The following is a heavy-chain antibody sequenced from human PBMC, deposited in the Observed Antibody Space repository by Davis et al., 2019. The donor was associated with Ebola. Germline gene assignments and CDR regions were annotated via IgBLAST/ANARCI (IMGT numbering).Heavy chain of an antibody. CDR2: IKQDGSEK. CDR1: GFTFSSYW. V-gene: IGHV3-7*03. CDR3: ARDVLRYFDWLQGGLDL. J-gene: IGHJ6*02. D-gene: IGHD3-9*01. Sequence: GESLKISCAASGFTFSSYWMSWVRQAPGKGLEWVANIKQDGSEKYYVDSVKGRFTISRDNAKKLLYLEMNSLRAEDTAVYYCARDVLRYFDWLQGGLDLWGQGTTVTVSS.